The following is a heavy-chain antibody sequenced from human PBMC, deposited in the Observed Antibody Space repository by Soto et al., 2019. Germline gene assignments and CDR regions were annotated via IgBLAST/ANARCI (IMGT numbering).Heavy chain of an antibody. J-gene: IGHJ4*02. CDR2: IWYDGSNK. CDR3: ARVIGTLFDY. V-gene: IGHV3-33*01. CDR1: GFTFSSYG. D-gene: IGHD1-7*01. Sequence: VQLVESGGGVVQPGRSLRLSCAASGFTFSSYGMHWVRQAPGKGLEWVAVIWYDGSNKYYADSVKGRFTISRDNSKNTLYLQMNSLRAEDTAVYYCARVIGTLFDYWGQGTLVTVSS.